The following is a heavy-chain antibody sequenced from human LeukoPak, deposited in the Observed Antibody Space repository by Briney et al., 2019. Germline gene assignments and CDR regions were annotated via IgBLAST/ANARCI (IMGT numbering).Heavy chain of an antibody. CDR1: GGSISIYY. D-gene: IGHD6-13*01. V-gene: IGHV4-59*01. J-gene: IGHJ4*02. CDR3: ARDYSSSWYHFDY. CDR2: VYNSGST. Sequence: SETLSLTCTVSGGSISIYYWSWIRQPPGKGLEWIGYVYNSGSTNYNPSLKSRVTISVDTSKNQFSLKLSSVIAADTAVYYCARDYSSSWYHFDYWGQGTLVTVSS.